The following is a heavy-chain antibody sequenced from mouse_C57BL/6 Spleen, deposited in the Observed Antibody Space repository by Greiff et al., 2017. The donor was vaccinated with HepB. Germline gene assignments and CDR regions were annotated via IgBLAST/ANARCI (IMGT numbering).Heavy chain of an antibody. V-gene: IGHV1-81*01. Sequence: QVQLKESGAELARPGASVKLSCKASGYTFTSYGISWVKQRTGQGLEWIGEIYPRSGNTYYNEKFKGKATLTADKSSSTAYMELRSLTSEDSAVYFCARLGGVRYFDVWGTGTTVTVSS. CDR1: GYTFTSYG. CDR2: IYPRSGNT. CDR3: ARLGGVRYFDV. J-gene: IGHJ1*03. D-gene: IGHD1-1*02.